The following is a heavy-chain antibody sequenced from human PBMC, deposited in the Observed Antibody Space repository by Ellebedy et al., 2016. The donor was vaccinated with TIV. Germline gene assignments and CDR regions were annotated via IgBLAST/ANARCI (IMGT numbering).Heavy chain of an antibody. V-gene: IGHV3-9*01. J-gene: IGHJ4*02. CDR3: TKDLLRGIWGGSGRDY. CDR2: ISWRGHYI. Sequence: GGSLRLXXAASGFTFADYAMHWVRQAPGKGLEWVSGISWRGHYIGYADSVRGRFTISRGNAKNSLYLQMNSLRIEDTAVYYCTKDLLRGIWGGSGRDYWGQGTLVTVSS. CDR1: GFTFADYA. D-gene: IGHD7-27*01.